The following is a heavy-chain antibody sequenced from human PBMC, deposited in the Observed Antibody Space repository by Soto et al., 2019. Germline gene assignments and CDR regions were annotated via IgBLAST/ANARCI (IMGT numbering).Heavy chain of an antibody. Sequence: ASVKVSCKASGYTFTSYYMHWVRQAPGQGLEWMGIINPSGGSTSYAQKFQGRVTMTRDTSTSTVYMELSSLRSEDTAVYYCARDRHVLRFLEWSQGAHYYSGMDVWGQGTTVTVSS. V-gene: IGHV1-46*01. J-gene: IGHJ6*02. D-gene: IGHD3-3*01. CDR1: GYTFTSYY. CDR3: ARDRHVLRFLEWSQGAHYYSGMDV. CDR2: INPSGGST.